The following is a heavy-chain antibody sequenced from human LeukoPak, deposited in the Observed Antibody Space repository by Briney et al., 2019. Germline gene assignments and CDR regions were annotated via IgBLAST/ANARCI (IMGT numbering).Heavy chain of an antibody. J-gene: IGHJ6*02. V-gene: IGHV3-33*01. CDR2: IWYDGSNK. CDR3: ARRGQLWSDYYYYGMDV. Sequence: GGSLRLSCAASGFSFSDYGMHWVRQAPGKGLEWVAVIWYDGSNKCYADSVKGRFTISRDNSKNTPYLQMNSLRAEDTAVYYCARRGQLWSDYYYYGMDVWGQGTTVTVSS. D-gene: IGHD5-18*01. CDR1: GFSFSDYG.